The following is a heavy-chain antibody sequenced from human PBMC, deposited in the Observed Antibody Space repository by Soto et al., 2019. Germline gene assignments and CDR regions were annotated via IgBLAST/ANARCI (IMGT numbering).Heavy chain of an antibody. J-gene: IGHJ6*02. Sequence: PSETLSLTCTVSGGSISSGGYYWSWIRQHPGKGLEWIGYIYYSGSTCYNPSLKSRVTISVDTSKNQFSLKLSSVTAADTAVYYCAREYRVRGVIRYGMDVWGQGTTVTVSS. V-gene: IGHV4-31*03. CDR2: IYYSGST. CDR3: AREYRVRGVIRYGMDV. D-gene: IGHD3-10*01. CDR1: GGSISSGGYY.